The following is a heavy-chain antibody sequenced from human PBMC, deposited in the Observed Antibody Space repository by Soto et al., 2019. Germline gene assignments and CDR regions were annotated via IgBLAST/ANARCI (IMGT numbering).Heavy chain of an antibody. CDR2: TTGGAGLT. Sequence: EVRLLESGGGLVQPGGSLRLSCTASGFTLTAYAINRVRRAPGKGLEWVSATTGGAGLTYYADSVKGRFSVSSDTPGNTPYLQLNSLRPEDTAVYYCARVDRGSVARPTRLDPWGQGTLVTVSS. CDR3: ARVDRGSVARPTRLDP. D-gene: IGHD2-21*01. V-gene: IGHV3-23*01. J-gene: IGHJ5*02. CDR1: GFTLTAYA.